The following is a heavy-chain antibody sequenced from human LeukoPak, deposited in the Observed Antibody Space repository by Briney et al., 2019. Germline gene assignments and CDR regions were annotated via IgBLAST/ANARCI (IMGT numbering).Heavy chain of an antibody. Sequence: GESQKISCTGSGYSFTSYWIGWVRQMPGKGLEWMGIIYPGDSDTRYSPSFQGQVTISADKSISTAYLQWSSLKASDTAMYYCARLGMVVAATPLSYRQDLSWFDPWGQGTLVTVSS. CDR3: ARLGMVVAATPLSYRQDLSWFDP. J-gene: IGHJ5*02. CDR1: GYSFTSYW. CDR2: IYPGDSDT. D-gene: IGHD2-15*01. V-gene: IGHV5-51*01.